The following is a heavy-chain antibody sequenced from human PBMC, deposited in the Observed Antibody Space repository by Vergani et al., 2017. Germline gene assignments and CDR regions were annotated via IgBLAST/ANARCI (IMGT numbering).Heavy chain of an antibody. Sequence: EVQLLESGGGLVQPGGSLRLSCAASGFTFSRYAMSWVRQAPGKGLEWVSAISGSGGSTYYADSVKGRFTIARDNSKNTLYLQMNSLRAEDTAVYYCAKWGGDYYYDGMDVWGQGTTVTVSS. J-gene: IGHJ6*02. V-gene: IGHV3-23*01. CDR1: GFTFSRYA. CDR2: ISGSGGST. D-gene: IGHD3-16*01. CDR3: AKWGGDYYYDGMDV.